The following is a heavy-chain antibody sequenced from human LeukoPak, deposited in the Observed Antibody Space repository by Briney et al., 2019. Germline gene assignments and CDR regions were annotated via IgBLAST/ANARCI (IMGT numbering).Heavy chain of an antibody. V-gene: IGHV1-2*02. D-gene: IGHD3-16*02. CDR2: ISPKNGGT. CDR1: GYTFTDYY. Sequence: PGASVKVSCKTSGYTFTDYYIHWVRQAPGQGPEWMGWISPKNGGTNYAQNFQGRVTMTRDTSMSTVYMELTRLRSDDTAVYYCARDAALYRGLHYDYVWGTNRYGGFNRWGQGTMVAVSS. CDR3: ARDAALYRGLHYDYVWGTNRYGGFNR. J-gene: IGHJ3*01.